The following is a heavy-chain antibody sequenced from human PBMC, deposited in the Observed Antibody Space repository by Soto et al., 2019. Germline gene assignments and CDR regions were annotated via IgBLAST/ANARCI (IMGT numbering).Heavy chain of an antibody. Sequence: ASVKVSCKASGYTFTGYYMHWVRQAPGQGLEWMGWINPNSGGTNYAQKFQGWVTMTRDTSISTAYMELSRLGSDDTAVYYCARDSYYDSSGYHFDYWGQGTLVTVSS. J-gene: IGHJ4*02. CDR3: ARDSYYDSSGYHFDY. D-gene: IGHD3-22*01. CDR2: INPNSGGT. V-gene: IGHV1-2*04. CDR1: GYTFTGYY.